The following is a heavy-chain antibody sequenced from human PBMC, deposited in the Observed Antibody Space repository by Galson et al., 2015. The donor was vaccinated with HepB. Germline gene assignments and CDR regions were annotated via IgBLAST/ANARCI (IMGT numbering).Heavy chain of an antibody. CDR1: GFTFSSYS. V-gene: IGHV3-21*01. CDR3: ARVKGSTMIVVVTQGGGMDV. CDR2: ISSSSSYI. D-gene: IGHD3-22*01. Sequence: SLRLSCAAFGFTFSSYSMNWVRQAPGKGLEWVSSISSSSSYIYYADSVKGRFTISRDNAKNSLYLQMNSLRAEDTAVYYCARVKGSTMIVVVTQGGGMDVWGQGTTVTVSS. J-gene: IGHJ6*02.